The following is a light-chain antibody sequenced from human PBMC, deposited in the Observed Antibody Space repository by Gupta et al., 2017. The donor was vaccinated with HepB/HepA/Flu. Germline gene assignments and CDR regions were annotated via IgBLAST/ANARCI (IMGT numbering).Light chain of an antibody. Sequence: DIVMTQSPLSLPVTPGEPASISCRSSQSLLHSNGYNYLDWYLQKPGQSPQLLIYLGSNRASGVPDRFSGSGSGTDFTLKISRVEAEDVGVYYCMQALQTPLTFGRGTXVEIK. J-gene: IGKJ4*01. CDR3: MQALQTPLT. CDR1: QSLLHSNGYNY. V-gene: IGKV2-28*01. CDR2: LGS.